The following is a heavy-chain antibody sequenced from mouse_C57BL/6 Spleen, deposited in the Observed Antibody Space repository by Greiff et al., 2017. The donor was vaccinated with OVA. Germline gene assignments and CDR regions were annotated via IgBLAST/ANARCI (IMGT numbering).Heavy chain of an antibody. V-gene: IGHV1-80*01. J-gene: IGHJ1*03. CDR1: GYAFTSYW. CDR3: ARSLYYYYGSSPWYFDV. CDR2: IYPGDGDT. D-gene: IGHD1-1*01. Sequence: VQLQQPGAELVKPGASVKISCKASGYAFTSYWMNWVKQRPGQGLEWIGQIYPGDGDTNYNGKFKGKATLTADKSSSTAYMQLSSRTSEDSAVYFCARSLYYYYGSSPWYFDVWGTGATVTVSS.